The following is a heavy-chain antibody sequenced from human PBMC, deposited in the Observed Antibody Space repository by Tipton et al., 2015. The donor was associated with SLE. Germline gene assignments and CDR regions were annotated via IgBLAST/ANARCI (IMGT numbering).Heavy chain of an antibody. CDR1: GGSISSGNW. CDR2: IYHSGST. D-gene: IGHD2-2*01. Sequence: GSLRLSCAVSGGSISSGNWWIWVRQPPGKGLEWIGEIYHSGSTNYNPSLKSRVTISVDKSKNHFSLNLSSVTAADTAVYYCASEGPARNNRFDPWGQGTLVTVSS. J-gene: IGHJ5*02. V-gene: IGHV4-4*02. CDR3: ASEGPARNNRFDP.